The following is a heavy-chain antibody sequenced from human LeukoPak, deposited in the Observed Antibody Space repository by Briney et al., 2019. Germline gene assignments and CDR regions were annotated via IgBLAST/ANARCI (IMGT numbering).Heavy chain of an antibody. CDR2: IFKSGTT. J-gene: IGHJ4*02. CDR1: GFTVSSNH. V-gene: IGHV3-66*01. Sequence: GGSLRLSWAASGFTVSSNHMSWVRQAPGKGLEWVSAIFKSGTTYYADSVKDRFTISRDNSKNTLYLQMNSLRAEDTAVYYCARENWGAFECWGQGTLVTVSS. CDR3: ARENWGAFEC. D-gene: IGHD7-27*01.